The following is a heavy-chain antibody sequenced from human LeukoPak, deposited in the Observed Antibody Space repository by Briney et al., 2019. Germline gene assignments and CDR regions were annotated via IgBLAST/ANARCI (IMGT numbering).Heavy chain of an antibody. CDR2: ISSFSDFR. CDR1: GFTFSDYY. CDR3: ARPTIAAAGNFEY. V-gene: IGHV3-11*03. J-gene: IGHJ4*02. Sequence: GGSLRLSCAASGFTFSDYYMSWIRQAPGKGLEWVSHISSFSDFRSYADSVKGRFTISRDNAKNSLYLQVNSLRAEDTAVYYCARPTIAAAGNFEYWGQGTLVTVSS. D-gene: IGHD6-13*01.